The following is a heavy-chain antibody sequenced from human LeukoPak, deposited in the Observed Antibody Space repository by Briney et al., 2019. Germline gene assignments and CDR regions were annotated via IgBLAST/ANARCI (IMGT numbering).Heavy chain of an antibody. Sequence: KPGGSLRLSCAASGFTFSDYYMSWSRQAPGKGLECGSYISSSGGTIYYADSVKGRFTISRDNAKNTLYLQMNSLRAEDTAVYYCARTGVWFGESAGDYWGQGTLVTVSS. J-gene: IGHJ4*02. CDR3: ARTGVWFGESAGDY. V-gene: IGHV3-11*01. D-gene: IGHD3-10*01. CDR1: GFTFSDYY. CDR2: ISSSGGTI.